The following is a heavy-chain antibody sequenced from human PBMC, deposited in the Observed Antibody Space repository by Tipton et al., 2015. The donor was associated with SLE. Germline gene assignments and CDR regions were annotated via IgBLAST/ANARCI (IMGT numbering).Heavy chain of an antibody. D-gene: IGHD6-6*01. V-gene: IGHV4-61*08. CDR3: ASQREARIAARPSWYFDL. CDR2: INHSGST. Sequence: TLSLTCTVSGGSISSGDYYWSWIRQPPGKGLEWIGEINHSGSTNYNPSLKSRVTISVDTSKNQFSLKLSSVTAADTAVYYCASQREARIAARPSWYFDLWGRWTLVTVS. J-gene: IGHJ2*01. CDR1: GGSISSGDYY.